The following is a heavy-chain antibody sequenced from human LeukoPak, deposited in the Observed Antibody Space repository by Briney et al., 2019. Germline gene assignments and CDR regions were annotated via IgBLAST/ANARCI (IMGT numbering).Heavy chain of an antibody. J-gene: IGHJ6*02. D-gene: IGHD6-19*01. CDR2: IYSGGST. CDR1: GFTVSSNF. CDR3: ARLGQGLPPSYYFGMDV. V-gene: IGHV3-66*01. Sequence: GGSLRLSCAASGFTVSSNFMSWVRQAPGKGLEWVSVIYSGGSTYYADSVKGRFTISRDNSKNTLYLQMNSLRAEDTAVYYCARLGQGLPPSYYFGMDVWGQGTTVTVSS.